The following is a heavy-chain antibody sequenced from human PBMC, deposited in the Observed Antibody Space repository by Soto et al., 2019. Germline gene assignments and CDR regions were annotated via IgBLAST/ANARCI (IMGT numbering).Heavy chain of an antibody. Sequence: QVQLVQSGAEVKKPGASVKVSCKASGYTFTSYYMHWVRQAPGQGLEWMGIINPSGGSTSYAQKFQGRVTMTRDTSTSTVYMELSSLRSEDTVVYYCARALLKRSYGNWFDPWGQGTLVTVSS. D-gene: IGHD5-18*01. CDR3: ARALLKRSYGNWFDP. CDR1: GYTFTSYY. V-gene: IGHV1-46*01. J-gene: IGHJ5*02. CDR2: INPSGGST.